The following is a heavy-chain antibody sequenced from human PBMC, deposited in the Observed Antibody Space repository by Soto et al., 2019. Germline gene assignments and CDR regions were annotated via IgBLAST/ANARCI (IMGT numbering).Heavy chain of an antibody. D-gene: IGHD3-10*01. CDR3: ARARPYGSGSPRWWFDP. J-gene: IGHJ5*02. Sequence: SATLSLTCTVSGGSVSSGSYYWSWIRQPPGKGLEWIGYIYYSGSTNYNPSLKSRVTISVDTSKNQFSLKLSSVTAADTAVYDCARARPYGSGSPRWWFDPWGQGTLVTVSS. V-gene: IGHV4-61*01. CDR1: GGSVSSGSYY. CDR2: IYYSGST.